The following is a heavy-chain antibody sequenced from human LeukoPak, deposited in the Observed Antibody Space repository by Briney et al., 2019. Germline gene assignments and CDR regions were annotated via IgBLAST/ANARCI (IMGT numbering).Heavy chain of an antibody. V-gene: IGHV6-1*01. CDR3: ARDTAAADPLYYYCGMDV. CDR2: TYYRSKWYN. CDR1: GDSVSSNSAA. D-gene: IGHD6-13*01. J-gene: IGHJ6*02. Sequence: SQTLSLTCAISGDSVSSNSAAWNWIRQSPSRGLEWLGRTYYRSKWYNDYAVSVKSRITINPDTSKNQFSLQLNSVTPEDTAVYYCARDTAAADPLYYYCGMDVWGQGTTVTVSS.